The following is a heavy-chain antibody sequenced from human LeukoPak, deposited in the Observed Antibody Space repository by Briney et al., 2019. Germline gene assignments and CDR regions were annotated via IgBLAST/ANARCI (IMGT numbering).Heavy chain of an antibody. CDR3: ARDRDSSSYYYGMDV. CDR2: ISSSGSTI. J-gene: IGHJ6*02. Sequence: GGSLRLSCAASGFTFSDYYMSWIRQAPGKGLEWVSYISSSGSTIYHADSVKGRFTISRDNAKNSLYLQMNSLRAEDTAVYYCARDRDSSSYYYGMDVWGQGTTVTVSS. CDR1: GFTFSDYY. D-gene: IGHD6-13*01. V-gene: IGHV3-11*01.